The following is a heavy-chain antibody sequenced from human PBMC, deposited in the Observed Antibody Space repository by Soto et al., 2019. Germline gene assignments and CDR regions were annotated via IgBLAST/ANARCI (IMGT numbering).Heavy chain of an antibody. J-gene: IGHJ6*02. CDR1: GGTFRGYA. CDR3: ARSQGSSTSLEIYYYYYYGMDV. V-gene: IGHV1-69*01. Sequence: VQLVQSGAEVKKPGSSVRVSCKASGGTFRGYAISWVRQAPEKGLEWVGGIIPISGTANYAQKFQGRVTITADESTSTAYMELSSLRSEDTAVYYCARSQGSSTSLEIYYYYYYGMDVWGQGTTVTVSS. CDR2: IIPISGTA. D-gene: IGHD2-2*01.